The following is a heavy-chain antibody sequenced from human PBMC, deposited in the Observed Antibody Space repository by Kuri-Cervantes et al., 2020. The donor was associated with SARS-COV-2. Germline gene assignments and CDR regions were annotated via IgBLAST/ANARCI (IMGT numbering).Heavy chain of an antibody. CDR2: MNPDTGNA. CDR1: GYTFTNND. J-gene: IGHJ4*02. CDR3: AIGGSYGSGSYIDH. D-gene: IGHD3-10*01. V-gene: IGHV1-8*02. Sequence: ASVKVSCKASGYTFTNNDVNWLRQASGQGLEWMGWMNPDTGNAGYAQKFQGRVTMTRITSISTAYMELSSLRFEDAAVYYCAIGGSYGSGSYIDHWGQGTLVTVSS.